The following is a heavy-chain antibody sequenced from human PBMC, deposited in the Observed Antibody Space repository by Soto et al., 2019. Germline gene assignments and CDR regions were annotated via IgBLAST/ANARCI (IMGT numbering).Heavy chain of an antibody. CDR2: ISSDETNE. D-gene: IGHD3-16*01. J-gene: IGHJ3*02. CDR3: ARGLIKLAGGAFNI. CDR1: GFPFRSSV. V-gene: IGHV3-33*01. Sequence: QVQLVESGGRVVQPGRSLRLSCAASGFPFRSSVVHWVRQAPGKGLEWVAVISSDETNEDYADSVKGRFTISRDNSKNTLYLQMNRLRVEDTAVYYCARGLIKLAGGAFNIWGQGTMVTVSS.